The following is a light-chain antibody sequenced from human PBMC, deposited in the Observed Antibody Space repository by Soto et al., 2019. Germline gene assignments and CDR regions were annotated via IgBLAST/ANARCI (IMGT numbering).Light chain of an antibody. V-gene: IGLV1-51*01. CDR3: GTWDSTLNVWV. J-gene: IGLJ3*02. Sequence: QSVWTQPPSVSTAPGQTVTISCSGSSSNVGHESVSWYQSLPGTAPKLLIYDNYKRPSGIPDRFSGSKSGTSATLGITGLQTGDEADYYCGTWDSTLNVWVFGGGTKLTFL. CDR1: SSNVGHES. CDR2: DNY.